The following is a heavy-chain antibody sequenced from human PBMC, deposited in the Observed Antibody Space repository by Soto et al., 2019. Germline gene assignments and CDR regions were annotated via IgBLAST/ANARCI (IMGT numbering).Heavy chain of an antibody. D-gene: IGHD6-6*01. Sequence: SETLSLTCTVSGGSISSYYWSWIRQPPGKGLEWIGYIYYSGSTNYNPSLKSRVTISVDTPKNQFSLKLSSVTAADTAVYYCARGGSSSINWFDPWGQGTLVTVSS. V-gene: IGHV4-59*08. CDR2: IYYSGST. CDR1: GGSISSYY. J-gene: IGHJ5*02. CDR3: ARGGSSSINWFDP.